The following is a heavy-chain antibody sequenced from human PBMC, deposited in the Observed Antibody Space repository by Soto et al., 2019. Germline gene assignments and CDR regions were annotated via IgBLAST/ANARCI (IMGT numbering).Heavy chain of an antibody. CDR1: GFTFSSYS. CDR2: ISSSSSTI. CDR3: ARSGGSWFDP. V-gene: IGHV3-48*01. J-gene: IGHJ5*02. D-gene: IGHD2-15*01. Sequence: EVQLVESGGGLVQPGGSLRLSCAASGFTFSSYSMNWVRQAPGKGLEWVSYISSSSSTIYYADSVKGRFTISRDNAKNSLHLQMNSLRAEDTAVYYCARSGGSWFDPWGQGTLVTVSS.